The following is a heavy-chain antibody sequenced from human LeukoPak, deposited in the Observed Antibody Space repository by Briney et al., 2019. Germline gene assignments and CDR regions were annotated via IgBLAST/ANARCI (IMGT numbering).Heavy chain of an antibody. D-gene: IGHD1-26*01. CDR2: IYNDGRT. J-gene: IGHJ4*02. CDR1: GFTVNNKY. CDR3: ARLRSPGDFDY. Sequence: GGSLRLSCAASGFTVNNKYMTWVRQAPGKGLEWVSLIYNDGRTYYADSVKGRCTISRDNLKNVLYLQMNSLKVEDTALYYCARLRSPGDFDYWGQGTLVTVSS. V-gene: IGHV3-53*01.